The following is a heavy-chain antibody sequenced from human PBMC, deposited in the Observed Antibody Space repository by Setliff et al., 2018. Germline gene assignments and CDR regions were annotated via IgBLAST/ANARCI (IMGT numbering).Heavy chain of an antibody. CDR2: IYHSGST. CDR3: ARVPYYYDADDY. V-gene: IGHV4-38-2*02. CDR1: GGSIISGYY. J-gene: IGHJ4*02. Sequence: SETLSLTCTVSGGSIISGYYWSWIRLPPGKGLEWIAYIYHSGSTYYNPSLKSRVTISVDTSKNQFSLKLSSVTAADTAVYYCARVPYYYDADDYWGQGTLVTVSS. D-gene: IGHD3-22*01.